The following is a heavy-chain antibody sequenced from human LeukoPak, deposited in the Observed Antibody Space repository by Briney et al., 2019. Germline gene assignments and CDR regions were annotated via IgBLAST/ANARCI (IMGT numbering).Heavy chain of an antibody. D-gene: IGHD6-13*01. Sequence: SQTLSLTCTVSGGSISSGGYYWSWIRQHPEKGLEWIGYIYYSGSTYYNPSLKSRVTISVDTSKNQFSLKLSSVTAADTAVYYCAREYSSSWTDYWGQGTLVTVSS. CDR2: IYYSGST. CDR3: AREYSSSWTDY. CDR1: GGSISSGGYY. V-gene: IGHV4-31*03. J-gene: IGHJ4*02.